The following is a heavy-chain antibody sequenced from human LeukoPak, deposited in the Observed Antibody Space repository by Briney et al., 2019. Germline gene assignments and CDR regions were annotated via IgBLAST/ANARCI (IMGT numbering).Heavy chain of an antibody. V-gene: IGHV1-8*01. CDR3: AAIMVVTAGVAFNI. CDR1: GYTFTSYD. CDR2: MSPNSDNR. Sequence: ASVKASCKASGYTFTSYDINWVRQATGQGLEWMGWMSPNSDNRGYEQNFQGRVTMTMDTSISTAYMELSSLRSEDTAVYYCAAIMVVTAGVAFNIWGQGTMVTVSS. D-gene: IGHD2-21*02. J-gene: IGHJ3*02.